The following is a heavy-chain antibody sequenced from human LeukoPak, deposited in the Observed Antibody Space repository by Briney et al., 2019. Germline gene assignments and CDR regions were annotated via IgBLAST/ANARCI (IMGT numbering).Heavy chain of an antibody. CDR3: ATVYREVVVVPSIGYFQH. D-gene: IGHD3-22*01. Sequence: ASVKVSCKVSGYTLTELSMHWVRQAPGKGLEWMGGFDPEDGETIYAQKFQGRVTMTEDTSTDTAYMELSSLRSEDTAVYYCATVYREVVVVPSIGYFQHWGQGTLVTVSS. CDR2: FDPEDGET. CDR1: GYTLTELS. V-gene: IGHV1-24*01. J-gene: IGHJ1*01.